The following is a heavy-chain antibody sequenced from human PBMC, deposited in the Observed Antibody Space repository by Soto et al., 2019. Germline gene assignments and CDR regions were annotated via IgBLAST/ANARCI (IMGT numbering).Heavy chain of an antibody. CDR1: GGTFSSYT. CDR2: IIPILGIA. CDR3: ARGIAAAIPYYYYMDV. V-gene: IGHV1-69*02. D-gene: IGHD6-13*01. Sequence: QVQLVQSGAEVQKPGSSVKVSCKASGGTFSSYTISWVRQAPGQGLEWMGRIIPILGIANYAQKFQGRVTITADKSTSTAYMELSSLRSEDTAVYYCARGIAAAIPYYYYMDVWGKGTTVTVSS. J-gene: IGHJ6*03.